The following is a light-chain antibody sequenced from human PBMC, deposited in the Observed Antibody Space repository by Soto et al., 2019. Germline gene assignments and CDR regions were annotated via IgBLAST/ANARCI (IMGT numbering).Light chain of an antibody. Sequence: EIVLTQSPATLSLSPGERATLSCRASQSVGSYLAWYQQKRGQAPRLLIYGASNRAPGIPARFSGSGSGTDFTLTISSLEPEDFATYYCQNYNSAPLTFGGGTKVEIK. CDR1: QSVGSY. CDR3: QNYNSAPLT. J-gene: IGKJ4*01. CDR2: GAS. V-gene: IGKV3-11*01.